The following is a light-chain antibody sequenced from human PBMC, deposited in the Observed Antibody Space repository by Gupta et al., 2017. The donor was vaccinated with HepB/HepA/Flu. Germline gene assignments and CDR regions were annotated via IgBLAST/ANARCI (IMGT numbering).Light chain of an antibody. CDR2: SNN. V-gene: IGLV1-44*01. CDR1: SSNNGSNT. J-gene: IGLJ3*02. CDR3: AAWDDILNGWV. Sequence: QSVLTQPPSASGTPGQRVTLSCSGSSSNNGSNTVNWYQQLPGTAPKLLIYSNNQRPSGVPDRFSGSKSGTSASLAISGLQSEDEADYYCAAWDDILNGWVFGGGTKLTVL.